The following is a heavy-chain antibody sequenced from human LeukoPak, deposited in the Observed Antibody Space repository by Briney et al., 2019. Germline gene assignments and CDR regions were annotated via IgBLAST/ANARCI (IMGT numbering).Heavy chain of an antibody. CDR3: ARVGSSGYSWESPPRGYYFDY. Sequence: GASVKVSRKASGYTFTGYYMHWVRQAPGQGLEWMGWINPNSGGTNYAQKFQGRVTMTRDTSISTAYMELSRLRSDDTAVYYCARVGSSGYSWESPPRGYYFDYWGQGTLVTVSS. V-gene: IGHV1-2*02. CDR1: GYTFTGYY. D-gene: IGHD3-22*01. CDR2: INPNSGGT. J-gene: IGHJ4*02.